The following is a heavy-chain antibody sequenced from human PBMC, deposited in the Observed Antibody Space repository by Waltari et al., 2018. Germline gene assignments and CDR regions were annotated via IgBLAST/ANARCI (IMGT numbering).Heavy chain of an antibody. Sequence: QVQLVQSGAEVKKPRASVKLSCKVSGYTLTDLSMHWVRQAPGKGLEWMGGFDPEDGETIYAQKFQGRVTMTEDTSTDTAYMELSSLRSEDTAVYYCATGVDYKWYFDLWGRGTLVTVSS. CDR3: ATGVDYKWYFDL. CDR2: FDPEDGET. CDR1: GYTLTDLS. D-gene: IGHD4-4*01. J-gene: IGHJ2*01. V-gene: IGHV1-24*01.